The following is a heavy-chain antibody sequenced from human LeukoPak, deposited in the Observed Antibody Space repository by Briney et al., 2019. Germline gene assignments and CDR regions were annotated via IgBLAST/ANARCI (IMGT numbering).Heavy chain of an antibody. Sequence: GGSLRLSCAASGFIFNNYWMNWVRQAPGKGLEWVANIKQDGSEKYYVDSVKGRFTISRDNAKNSMYLQMNSLRAEDTAVYYCARDAYYDILTGSFYYYMDVWGKGTTVTISS. D-gene: IGHD3-9*01. J-gene: IGHJ6*03. CDR3: ARDAYYDILTGSFYYYMDV. V-gene: IGHV3-7*01. CDR1: GFIFNNYW. CDR2: IKQDGSEK.